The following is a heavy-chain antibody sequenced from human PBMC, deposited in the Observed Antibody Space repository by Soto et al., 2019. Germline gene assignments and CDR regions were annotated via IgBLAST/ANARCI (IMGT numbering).Heavy chain of an antibody. D-gene: IGHD5-18*01. V-gene: IGHV3-48*02. CDR3: ARGPSSTGVIYGYEYYGMDV. CDR2: LSSSSSTI. J-gene: IGHJ6*02. Sequence: EVQLVESGGGLVQPGGSLRLSCAAAGFTFSSYRMNWVRQAAGKRVEGVSELSSSSSTIDYADLVKGQFTISRDNAKKSLYLQMNSLRDEDKAVYYCARGPSSTGVIYGYEYYGMDVWGQGTTVTVSS. CDR1: GFTFSSYR.